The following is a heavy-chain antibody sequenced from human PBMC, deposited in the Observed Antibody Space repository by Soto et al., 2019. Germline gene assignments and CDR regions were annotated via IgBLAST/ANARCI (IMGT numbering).Heavy chain of an antibody. Sequence: PRGSPRLSSVASGFTFTNVAMTWVRQAPGKGLEWVSSITDGGGSTDYADSVKGRFTISRDNSKSTLYLQMNNLRADDTAVYYCAKLYWNPRYFDYWGQGARVTVSS. V-gene: IGHV3-23*01. CDR1: GFTFTNVA. J-gene: IGHJ4*02. D-gene: IGHD1-1*01. CDR2: ITDGGGST. CDR3: AKLYWNPRYFDY.